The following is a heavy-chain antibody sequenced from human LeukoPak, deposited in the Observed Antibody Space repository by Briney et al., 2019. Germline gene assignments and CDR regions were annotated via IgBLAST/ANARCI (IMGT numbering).Heavy chain of an antibody. CDR2: IWYDGSNK. V-gene: IGHV3-33*01. D-gene: IGHD6-13*01. CDR1: GFTFSSYG. CDR3: ARGFVAAAGIFDY. Sequence: GGSLRLSCAASGFTFSSYGMHWVRQAPGKGLEWVAVIWYDGSNKHYADSVKGRFTISRDNSKNTLYLQMNSLRAEDTAVYYCARGFVAAAGIFDYWGQGTLVTVSS. J-gene: IGHJ4*02.